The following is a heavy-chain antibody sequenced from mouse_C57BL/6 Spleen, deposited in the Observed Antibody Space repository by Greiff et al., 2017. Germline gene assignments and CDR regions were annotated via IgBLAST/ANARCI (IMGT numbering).Heavy chain of an antibody. J-gene: IGHJ4*01. CDR3: ARTTVVPDYYAMDY. Sequence: QVQLQQPGAELVKPGASVKMSCKASGYTFTSYWITWVKQRPGQGLEWIGDIYPGSGSTNYNEKFKSKATLTVGTSSSTAYMQLSSLTSEDSAVYYCARTTVVPDYYAMDYWGQGTSVTVSS. CDR1: GYTFTSYW. D-gene: IGHD1-1*01. CDR2: IYPGSGST. V-gene: IGHV1-55*01.